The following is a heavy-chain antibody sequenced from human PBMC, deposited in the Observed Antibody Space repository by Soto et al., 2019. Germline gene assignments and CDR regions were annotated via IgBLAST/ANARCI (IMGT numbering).Heavy chain of an antibody. Sequence: GESLKISCMGSGYSFTSYWIGWVRQIPGKGLEWMGIIYPGDSDTRYSPSFQGQVTISADKSISTAYLQWSSLKASDTAMYYCARRTPAAGLDYWGQGTLVTVSS. J-gene: IGHJ4*02. CDR1: GYSFTSYW. CDR3: ARRTPAAGLDY. D-gene: IGHD6-13*01. V-gene: IGHV5-51*01. CDR2: IYPGDSDT.